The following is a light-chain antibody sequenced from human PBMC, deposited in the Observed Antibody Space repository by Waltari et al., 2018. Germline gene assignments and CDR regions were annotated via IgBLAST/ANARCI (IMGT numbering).Light chain of an antibody. CDR2: DAS. CDR3: QQRYNWPSIT. CDR1: QSVSYY. V-gene: IGKV3-11*01. Sequence: EVVLTQSPATLSLSPGERATLSCRASQSVSYYLAWYQQKPGQAPRLLISDASNRATGIPARFSGSGSGTDFTLTITSLEPEDFALYYCQQRYNWPSITFGQGTRLEIK. J-gene: IGKJ5*01.